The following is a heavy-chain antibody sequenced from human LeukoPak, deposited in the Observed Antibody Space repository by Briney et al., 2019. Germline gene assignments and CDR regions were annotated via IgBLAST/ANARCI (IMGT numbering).Heavy chain of an antibody. CDR1: GFTFSNYG. V-gene: IGHV3-48*01. CDR2: IRPNDGTT. CDR3: VRGQTSLDNWFDP. J-gene: IGHJ5*02. Sequence: GGSLRLSCEASGFTFSNYGMNWVRQAPGKGLEWVSYIRPNDGTTHYADSVKGRFTISRDNAKNSLSLQMTSLRADDTAIYYCVRGQTSLDNWFDPWGQGTLVIVSS.